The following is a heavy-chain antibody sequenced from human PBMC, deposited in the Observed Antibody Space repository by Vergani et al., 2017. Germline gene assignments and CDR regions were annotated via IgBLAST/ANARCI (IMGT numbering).Heavy chain of an antibody. V-gene: IGHV4-34*01. CDR2: INHSGST. CDR3: SRARWATGYYYYGMDV. CDR1: GGSFSGYY. Sequence: QVQLQQWGAGLLKPSETLSLTCAVYGGSFSGYYWRWIRQPPGKGLEWIGEINHSGSTNYNPSLKSRVTISVDTSKNQFSLKLSSVTAADTAGNYCSRARWATGYYYYGMDVWGQGTTVTVSS. D-gene: IGHD5-12*01. J-gene: IGHJ6*02.